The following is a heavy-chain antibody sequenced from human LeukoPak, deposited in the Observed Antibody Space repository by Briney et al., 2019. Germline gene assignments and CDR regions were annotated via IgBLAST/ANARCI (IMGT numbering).Heavy chain of an antibody. D-gene: IGHD5-24*01. CDR2: ISRSSSTI. V-gene: IGHV3-48*01. Sequence: GGSLRLSCAASGFIFNNYAMNWVRQAPGKGLEWVSYISRSSSTIYYADSVKGRFTISRDNAKNSLYLQMNSLRAEDTAVYYCAKGGDGYNYYFDYWGQETLVTVSS. CDR1: GFIFNNYA. J-gene: IGHJ4*02. CDR3: AKGGDGYNYYFDY.